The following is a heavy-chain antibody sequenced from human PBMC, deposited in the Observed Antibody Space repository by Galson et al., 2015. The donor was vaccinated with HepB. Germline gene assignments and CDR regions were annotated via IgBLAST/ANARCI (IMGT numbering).Heavy chain of an antibody. V-gene: IGHV3-23*01. Sequence: SLRLSCAASGFAFSSYAMSWVRQAPGKGLEWVSVISGSGGSTYYADSVKGRFTISRDISKSTLYLQLNSLRAEDTAVYYCARDPVVAAAGGDAFDIWGQGTMVTVSS. CDR1: GFAFSSYA. CDR2: ISGSGGST. J-gene: IGHJ3*02. D-gene: IGHD6-13*01. CDR3: ARDPVVAAAGGDAFDI.